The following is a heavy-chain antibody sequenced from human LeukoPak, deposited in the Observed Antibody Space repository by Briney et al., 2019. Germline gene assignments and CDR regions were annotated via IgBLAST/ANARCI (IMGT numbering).Heavy chain of an antibody. CDR2: IRYDGSDK. J-gene: IGHJ4*02. CDR3: ARDIVEPPGSGRYFDN. V-gene: IGHV3-30*02. Sequence: GGSLRPSCAASGFSFSSYGMHWVRQAPGKGLEWVTFIRYDGSDKFYADSVKGRFTTSRDNSRSTLYLQMNSLRPEDTAVYYCARDIVEPPGSGRYFDNWGQGTLITVSS. CDR1: GFSFSSYG. D-gene: IGHD1-14*01.